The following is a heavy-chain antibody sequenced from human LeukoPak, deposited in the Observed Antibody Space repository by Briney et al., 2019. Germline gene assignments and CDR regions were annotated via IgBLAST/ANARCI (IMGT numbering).Heavy chain of an antibody. CDR3: AKDIKRYFDWFDY. Sequence: GGSLRLSCAASGFTFDDYAMHWVRQAPGKGLEWVSGISWNSGSIGYADSVKGRFTISRDNAKNSLCLQMNSLRAEDTALYYCAKDIKRYFDWFDYWGQGTLVTVSS. CDR2: ISWNSGSI. D-gene: IGHD3-9*01. J-gene: IGHJ4*02. V-gene: IGHV3-9*01. CDR1: GFTFDDYA.